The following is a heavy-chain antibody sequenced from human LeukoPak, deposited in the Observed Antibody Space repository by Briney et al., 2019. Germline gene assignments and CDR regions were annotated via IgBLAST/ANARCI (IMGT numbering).Heavy chain of an antibody. D-gene: IGHD2-15*01. V-gene: IGHV3-11*03. CDR2: ISGSSSNT. CDR3: TRHPAEGDY. Sequence: GGSLRLSCAASGFTFSVFYMSWIRQAPGKGLESVSYISGSSSNTNYADSVKGRFTISRDNAKNSLYLQMNSLRPEDTAVYYCTRHPAEGDYWGQGTLVTVSS. J-gene: IGHJ4*02. CDR1: GFTFSVFY.